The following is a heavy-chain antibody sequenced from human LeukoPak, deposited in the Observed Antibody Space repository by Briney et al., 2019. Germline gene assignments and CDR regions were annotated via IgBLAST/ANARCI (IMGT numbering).Heavy chain of an antibody. V-gene: IGHV1-18*01. CDR2: ISAYNGNT. D-gene: IGHD3-10*01. Sequence: ASVKVSCKASGYTFTSYGISWVRQAPGQGLEWMGWISAYNGNTNYAQKLQGRVTMTTDTSTSTAYMELRSLRSDDTAVYYCARDQVWFGVTGPMDVWGQGTTVTVSS. J-gene: IGHJ6*02. CDR1: GYTFTSYG. CDR3: ARDQVWFGVTGPMDV.